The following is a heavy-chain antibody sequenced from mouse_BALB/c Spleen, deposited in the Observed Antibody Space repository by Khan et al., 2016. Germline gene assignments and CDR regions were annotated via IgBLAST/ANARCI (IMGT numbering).Heavy chain of an antibody. CDR3: ARDYYGSSYWYFDV. Sequence: EVELVESGGGLVQPGGSRKLSCAASGFTFSDYGMAWVRQAPGKGPEWVAFISNLAYSIYYADTVTGRFTISRENAKNTLYLEMSSLRSEDTAMXYCARDYYGSSYWYFDVWGAGTTVPVSS. CDR2: ISNLAYSI. V-gene: IGHV5-15*02. D-gene: IGHD1-1*01. J-gene: IGHJ1*01. CDR1: GFTFSDYG.